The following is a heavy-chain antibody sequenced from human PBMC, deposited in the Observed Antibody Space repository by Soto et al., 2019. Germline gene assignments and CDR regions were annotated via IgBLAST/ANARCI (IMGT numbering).Heavy chain of an antibody. CDR1: GFTFSSYA. J-gene: IGHJ4*02. V-gene: IGHV3-23*01. CDR2: ISGSGGST. Sequence: EVQLLESGGGLVQPGGSLRLSCAASGFTFSSYAMSWVRQAPGKGLEWVSAISGSGGSTYYADSVKGRFTISRDNSKNTLYLQMNSLRAEDTAVYYCAKSGPGIFGGWGVHYFDYWGQGTLVTVSS. CDR3: AKSGPGIFGGWGVHYFDY. D-gene: IGHD3-3*01.